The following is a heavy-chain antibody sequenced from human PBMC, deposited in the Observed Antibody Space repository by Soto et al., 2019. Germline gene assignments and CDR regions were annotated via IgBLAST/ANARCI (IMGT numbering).Heavy chain of an antibody. Sequence: QVQLVQSGAEVKKPGSSVKVSCKASGGTFSSYAISWVRQAPGQGLEWMGGIIPIFGTANYAQKFQGRVTITAGEATSTASMALGSLRSEDTALYYCARSPGMVRGLGPPRRNWFDPWGQGTLVTVSS. CDR2: IIPIFGTA. CDR3: ARSPGMVRGLGPPRRNWFDP. J-gene: IGHJ5*02. V-gene: IGHV1-69*12. D-gene: IGHD3-10*01. CDR1: GGTFSSYA.